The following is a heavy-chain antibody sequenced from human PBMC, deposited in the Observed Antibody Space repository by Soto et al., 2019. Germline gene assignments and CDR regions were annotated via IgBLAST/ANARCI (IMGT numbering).Heavy chain of an antibody. V-gene: IGHV1-69*13. D-gene: IGHD6-13*01. Sequence: ASVKVSCKASGGTFSSYAISWVRQAPGQGLEWMGGIIPIFGTANYAQKFQGRVTITADESTSTAYMELSSLRSEDTAVYYRARDSSSRPYNWFDPWGQGTLVTVSS. CDR2: IIPIFGTA. J-gene: IGHJ5*02. CDR3: ARDSSSRPYNWFDP. CDR1: GGTFSSYA.